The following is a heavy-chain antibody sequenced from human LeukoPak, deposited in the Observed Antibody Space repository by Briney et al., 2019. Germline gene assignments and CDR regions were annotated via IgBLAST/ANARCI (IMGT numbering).Heavy chain of an antibody. CDR2: INHSGST. CDR1: GGSFSGYY. V-gene: IGHV4-34*01. D-gene: IGHD5-12*01. Sequence: SETLSLTCAVYGGSFSGYYWSWIRQPPGKGLEWIGEINHSGSTNYNPSLKSRVTISVDTSKNQFSLKLSSVTAADTAVYYCARGHGVRWWLRLDYWGQGTLVTVSS. CDR3: ARGHGVRWWLRLDY. J-gene: IGHJ4*02.